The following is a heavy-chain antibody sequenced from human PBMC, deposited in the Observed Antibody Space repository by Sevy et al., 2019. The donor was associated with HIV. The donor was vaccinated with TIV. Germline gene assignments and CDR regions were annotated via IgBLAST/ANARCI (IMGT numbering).Heavy chain of an antibody. J-gene: IGHJ3*02. CDR1: GFTFSSYA. D-gene: IGHD3-22*01. V-gene: IGHV3-23*01. Sequence: GGSLRLSCTASGFTFSSYAMNWVRQAPGKGLEWVSTIFRSGDVTYYADSVKGRFTISRDNSRNTLYLQMNSLRAEDTAVYYCAGARYGSSGSFDAFDIWGQGTMVTVS. CDR2: IFRSGDVT. CDR3: AGARYGSSGSFDAFDI.